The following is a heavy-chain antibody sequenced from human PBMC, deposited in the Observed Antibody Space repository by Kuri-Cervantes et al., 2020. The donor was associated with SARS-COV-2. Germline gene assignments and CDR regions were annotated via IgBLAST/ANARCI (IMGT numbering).Heavy chain of an antibody. J-gene: IGHJ2*01. CDR2: ISYDGGNK. CDR3: AKGGMTTVTALDWYFDL. CDR1: GFTFSSYG. V-gene: IGHV3-30*18. Sequence: GESLKISCAASGFTFSSYGMHWVRQAPGKGLEWVAVISYDGGNKYYADSVKGRFTISRDNSKNTLYLQMNSLRAEDTAVYYCAKGGMTTVTALDWYFDLWGRGTLVTVSS. D-gene: IGHD4-17*01.